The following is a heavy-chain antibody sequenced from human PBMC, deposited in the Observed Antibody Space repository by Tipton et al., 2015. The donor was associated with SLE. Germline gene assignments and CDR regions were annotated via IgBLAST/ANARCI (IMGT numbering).Heavy chain of an antibody. CDR2: ISGSGGST. D-gene: IGHD2-15*01. Sequence: SLSLSCAASGFTFSDYYMSWIRQAPGKGLEWVSAISGSGGSTYYADSVKGRFTISRDNSKNTLYLQMNSLRAEDTAVYYCAKSLGGTRLYNWFDPWGQGTLVTVSS. J-gene: IGHJ5*02. CDR1: GFTFSDYY. V-gene: IGHV3-23*01. CDR3: AKSLGGTRLYNWFDP.